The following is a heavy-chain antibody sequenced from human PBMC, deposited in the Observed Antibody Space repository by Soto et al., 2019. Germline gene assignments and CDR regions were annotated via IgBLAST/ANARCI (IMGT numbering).Heavy chain of an antibody. CDR2: ISSSSSYI. Sequence: GGSLRLSCAASGFTFSSYSMNWVRQAPGKGLEWVSSISSSSSYIYYADSVKGRFTISRDNAKNSLYLQMNSLRAEDTAVYYCARSAVTAASSPSWFDHWGQGTLVTVSS. V-gene: IGHV3-21*01. CDR1: GFTFSSYS. CDR3: ARSAVTAASSPSWFDH. D-gene: IGHD2-2*01. J-gene: IGHJ5*02.